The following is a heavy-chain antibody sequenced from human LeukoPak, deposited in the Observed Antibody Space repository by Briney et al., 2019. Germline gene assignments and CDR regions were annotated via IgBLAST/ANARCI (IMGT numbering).Heavy chain of an antibody. J-gene: IGHJ4*02. CDR2: IYYSGST. V-gene: IGHV4-31*01. CDR1: GGSFSSGGYY. Sequence: SETLSLTCTVSGGSFSSGGYYWSWLRQHPGTGLEWIGYIYYSGSTYYNPSLKSPVTISVDTSKNQFSLKLSSVTAADTAVYYCAREVVPAAISATYSSGPYFDYWGQGTLVTVSS. D-gene: IGHD2-2*01. CDR3: AREVVPAAISATYSSGPYFDY.